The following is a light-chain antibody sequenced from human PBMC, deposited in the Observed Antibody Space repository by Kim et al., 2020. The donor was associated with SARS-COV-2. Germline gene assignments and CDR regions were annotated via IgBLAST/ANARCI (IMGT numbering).Light chain of an antibody. CDR1: SGHSTNA. V-gene: IGLV4-69*01. Sequence: SVNLTCTLSSGHSTNASAWHQQQPEKGPRYLMKLNSDGSHNKGDGIPDRFSGSSSGAERYLTISSLQSEDEADYYCQTWGTGIWVFGGGTQLTVL. J-gene: IGLJ3*02. CDR2: LNSDGSH. CDR3: QTWGTGIWV.